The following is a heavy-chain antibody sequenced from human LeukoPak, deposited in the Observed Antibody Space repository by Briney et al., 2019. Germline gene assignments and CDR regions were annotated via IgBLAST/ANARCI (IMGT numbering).Heavy chain of an antibody. D-gene: IGHD6-13*01. CDR3: ARGGIRGALFDY. V-gene: IGHV4-59*08. CDR2: IYYSGST. CDR1: GGSISIYY. Sequence: PSDTLSLTCTVSGGSISIYYWSWIRHPPGKGREWIGYIYYSGSTNYTPSLKSRVTISVDTSKNQFSLKLSSVTAADTAVYYCARGGIRGALFDYWGQGTLVTVSS. J-gene: IGHJ4*02.